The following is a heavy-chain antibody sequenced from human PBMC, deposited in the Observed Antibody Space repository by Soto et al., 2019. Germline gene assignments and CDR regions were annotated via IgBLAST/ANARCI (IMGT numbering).Heavy chain of an antibody. CDR3: ARDQVGGLGERDDAFDI. CDR2: IYSGGST. Sequence: GGSLRLSCAASGVTVSSNYMSWVRQAPGKGLEWVSVIYSGGSTNYADSVKGRFTISRDNSKNTLYLQMNSLRAEDTAVYYCARDQVGGLGERDDAFDIWGQGTMVTVSS. D-gene: IGHD3-16*01. J-gene: IGHJ3*02. CDR1: GVTVSSNY. V-gene: IGHV3-53*01.